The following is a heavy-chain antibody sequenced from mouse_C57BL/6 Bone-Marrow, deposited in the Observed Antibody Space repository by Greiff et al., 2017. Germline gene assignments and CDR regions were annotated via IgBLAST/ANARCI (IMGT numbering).Heavy chain of an antibody. D-gene: IGHD1-1*01. V-gene: IGHV6-6*01. J-gene: IGHJ4*01. CDR2: IRNKANNHAT. CDR3: TRDYGYYYAMDY. Sequence: EVQLVESGGGLVQPGGSMKLSCAASGFTFSDAWMDWVRQSPEKGLEWVAEIRNKANNHATYYAESVKGRFTISRDDSKSSVYLQMNSLRAEDTGIYYCTRDYGYYYAMDYWGQGTSVTVSS. CDR1: GFTFSDAW.